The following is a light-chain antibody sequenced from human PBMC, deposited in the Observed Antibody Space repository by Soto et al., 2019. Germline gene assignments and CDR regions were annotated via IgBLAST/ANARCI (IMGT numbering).Light chain of an antibody. J-gene: IGKJ2*01. CDR1: QDISSW. V-gene: IGKV1-12*01. CDR2: AAS. Sequence: DIQMTQSPSSVSASVGDRVTITCRASQDISSWLAWYQQKQGKAPKLLIYAASSLQSGVPSRFTGSGSGTDFTLPISSLQPEDFATYYCQQANSFPYTFGQGTKLDIK. CDR3: QQANSFPYT.